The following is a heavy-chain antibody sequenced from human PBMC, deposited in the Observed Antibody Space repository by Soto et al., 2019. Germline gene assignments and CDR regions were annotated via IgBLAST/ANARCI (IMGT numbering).Heavy chain of an antibody. CDR2: INAGNGNT. CDR1: GCTFTSYA. J-gene: IGHJ6*02. D-gene: IGHD3-22*01. CDR3: AMRGYDSSGYYSGSYYRYYYGMDV. V-gene: IGHV1-3*01. Sequence: ASVKVSCKASGCTFTSYAMHGVRQAPGRRLEWMGWINAGNGNTKYSQKFQGRVTITRDTSASTAYMELSSLRSEDTAVYYCAMRGYDSSGYYSGSYYRYYYGMDVWGQGTTVTVSS.